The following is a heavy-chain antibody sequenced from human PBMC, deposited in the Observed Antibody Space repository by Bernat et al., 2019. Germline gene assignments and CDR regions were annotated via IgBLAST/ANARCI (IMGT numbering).Heavy chain of an antibody. CDR1: GFTFSSYD. CDR3: ARLVGSRDYYMDV. CDR2: IGTAGDP. J-gene: IGHJ6*03. D-gene: IGHD2-15*01. V-gene: IGHV3-13*05. Sequence: EVQLVESGGGLVQPGGSLRLSCAASGFTFSSYDMHWVRQATGKGLEWVSAIGTAGDPYYPGSVKGRFTISRENAKNSLYLQMNSLRAEDTAVYYCARLVGSRDYYMDVWGTGTTVTVSS.